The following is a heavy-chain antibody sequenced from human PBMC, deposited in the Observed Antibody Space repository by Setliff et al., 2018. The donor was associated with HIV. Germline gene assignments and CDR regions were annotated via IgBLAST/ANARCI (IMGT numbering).Heavy chain of an antibody. D-gene: IGHD3-22*01. V-gene: IGHV3-7*03. Sequence: GGSLRLSCAASGFTFSSYWMSWVRQPPGKGLEWVANIKQDGSEEYRVDSVKGRFTISRDNAKNALYLQMNSLRAEDTAVYYCARKIYYYESRDKGWFDSWGQGTLVTVSS. CDR2: IKQDGSEE. CDR3: ARKIYYYESRDKGWFDS. J-gene: IGHJ5*01. CDR1: GFTFSSYW.